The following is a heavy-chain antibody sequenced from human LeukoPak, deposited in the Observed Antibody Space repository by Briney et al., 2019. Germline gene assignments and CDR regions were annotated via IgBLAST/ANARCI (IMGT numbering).Heavy chain of an antibody. CDR1: GFTFSSYS. CDR3: AKDTGYDSSGPFDY. V-gene: IGHV3-9*01. Sequence: GGSLRLSCAASGFTFSSYSMNWVRHAPGKGLEWVSGTSWNSGSIGYADSVKGRFTISRDNAKNSLYLQMNSLRAEDTALYYCAKDTGYDSSGPFDYWGQGTLVTVSS. J-gene: IGHJ4*02. D-gene: IGHD3-22*01. CDR2: TSWNSGSI.